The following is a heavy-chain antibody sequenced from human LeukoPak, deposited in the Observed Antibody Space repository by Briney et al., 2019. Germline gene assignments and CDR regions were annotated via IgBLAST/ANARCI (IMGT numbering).Heavy chain of an antibody. J-gene: IGHJ3*02. CDR2: INHSGST. Sequence: SETLSLTCAVYGGSFSGYYWSWIRQPPGKGLEWIGEINHSGSTNYNPSLKSRVTISVDTSKNQFSLKLSSVTAADTAVYYCARDFFSREQQLVYDAFDIWGHGTMVTVSS. CDR1: GGSFSGYY. CDR3: ARDFFSREQQLVYDAFDI. V-gene: IGHV4-34*01. D-gene: IGHD6-13*01.